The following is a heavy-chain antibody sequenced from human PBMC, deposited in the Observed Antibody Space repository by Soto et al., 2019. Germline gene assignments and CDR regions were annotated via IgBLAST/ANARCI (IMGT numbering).Heavy chain of an antibody. V-gene: IGHV4-61*01. CDR3: ARHDNYSGSPDY. CDR2: IYYSGST. Sequence: SETLSLTCTVSGGSVSSGSYYWSWIRQPPGKGLECVGYIYYSGSTNYNPSLKSRVTISVDTSKNQFSLKLSSVTAADTAVYYCARHDNYSGSPDYRGRGTPVTVSS. CDR1: GGSVSSGSYY. D-gene: IGHD1-26*01. J-gene: IGHJ4*02.